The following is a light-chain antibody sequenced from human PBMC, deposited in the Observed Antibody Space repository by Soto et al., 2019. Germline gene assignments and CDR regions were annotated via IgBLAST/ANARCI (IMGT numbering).Light chain of an antibody. V-gene: IGKV1-39*01. CDR1: QSIATY. CDR3: QQSYSTPPT. Sequence: EIQMTHSASSLSASVVDRVTITCRTSQSIATYLTWYQQKPGKAPKLLIYFASRLESGVPSRFSGSGSGTDFTLTISSLQSEDFATYYCQQSYSTPPTFGQGTRLEIK. CDR2: FAS. J-gene: IGKJ5*01.